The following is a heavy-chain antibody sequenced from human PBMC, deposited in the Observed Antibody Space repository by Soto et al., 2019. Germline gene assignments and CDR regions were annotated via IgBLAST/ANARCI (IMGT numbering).Heavy chain of an antibody. D-gene: IGHD6-6*01. CDR2: ISGSGGTT. V-gene: IGHV3-23*01. J-gene: IGHJ5*02. Sequence: PGGSLRLSCAASGFTFSSYAMTWVRQAPGKGLEWVSTISGSGGTTHYADSVKGRFTISRDNSKNTLYLQMNSLRAEDTALYYCAKHSSSSGLGWFDPWGQGTLVTVSS. CDR3: AKHSSSSGLGWFDP. CDR1: GFTFSSYA.